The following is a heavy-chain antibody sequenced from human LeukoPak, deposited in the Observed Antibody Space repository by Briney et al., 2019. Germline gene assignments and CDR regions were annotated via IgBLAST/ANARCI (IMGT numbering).Heavy chain of an antibody. CDR3: TTFPTGFDI. V-gene: IGHV3-15*05. D-gene: IGHD3-9*01. J-gene: IGHJ3*02. CDR2: IKSNNDGGTT. Sequence: GGSLRLSCAASGFTFSNAWMSWVRQAPGKGLEWVGRIKSNNDGGTTDYAAPVKGRVTISRDDSKNTLYLQMNNLKTEDTAVYYCTTFPTGFDIWGQGTLCTVSS. CDR1: GFTFSNAW.